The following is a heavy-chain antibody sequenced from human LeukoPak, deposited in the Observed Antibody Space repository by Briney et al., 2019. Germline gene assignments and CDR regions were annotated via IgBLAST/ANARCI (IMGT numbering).Heavy chain of an antibody. D-gene: IGHD3-22*01. J-gene: IGHJ4*02. V-gene: IGHV3-30*18. CDR3: AKDSINTYYYDSSAPR. CDR1: GFTFSSYG. CDR2: IPYDGSNK. Sequence: AGGSLRLSCAASGFTFSSYGMHWVRQAPGKGLEWVAVIPYDGSNKYYADSVKGRFTISRDNSKNTLYLQMNSLRAEDTAVYYCAKDSINTYYYDSSAPRWGQETLVTVSS.